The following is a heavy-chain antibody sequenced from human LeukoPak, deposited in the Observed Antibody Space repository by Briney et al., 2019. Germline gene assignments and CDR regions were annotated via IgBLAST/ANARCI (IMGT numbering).Heavy chain of an antibody. CDR2: ISGSGGST. J-gene: IGHJ4*02. D-gene: IGHD3-22*01. Sequence: GGSLRLSCAASGFTFSSYAMSWVRQAPGKGLEWVSAISGSGGSTYYADSVKGRFTISRDNSKNTLHLQMNSLRAEDTAVYYCAKDLRAITMIVVVPYYFDYWGQGTLVTVSS. CDR3: AKDLRAITMIVVVPYYFDY. V-gene: IGHV3-23*01. CDR1: GFTFSSYA.